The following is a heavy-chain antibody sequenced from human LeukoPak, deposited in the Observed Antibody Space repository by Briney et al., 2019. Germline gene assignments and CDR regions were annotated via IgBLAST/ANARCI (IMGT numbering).Heavy chain of an antibody. CDR3: ARDRGPIVVYAFDI. Sequence: GGSLRLSCAASGFAFSNTWMHWVRQAPGKGLVRVSHINSDGSTTSYADSVKGRFTISRDNAKNSLYLQMNSLRAEDTAVYYCARDRGPIVVYAFDIWGQGTMVTVSS. V-gene: IGHV3-74*01. J-gene: IGHJ3*02. D-gene: IGHD3-22*01. CDR1: GFAFSNTW. CDR2: INSDGSTT.